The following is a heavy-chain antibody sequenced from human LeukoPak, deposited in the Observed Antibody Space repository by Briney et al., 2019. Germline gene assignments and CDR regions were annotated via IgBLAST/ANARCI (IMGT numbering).Heavy chain of an antibody. D-gene: IGHD6-19*01. CDR1: SGSISSSSYY. CDR2: IYYSGST. Sequence: SETLSLTCTVSSGSISSSSYYWGWIRQPPGKGLEWIGSIYYSGSTYYNPSLKSRVTISVDTSKNQFSLKLSSVTAADTAVYYCARHVYSSGWPHFDYWGQGTLVTVSS. V-gene: IGHV4-39*01. J-gene: IGHJ4*02. CDR3: ARHVYSSGWPHFDY.